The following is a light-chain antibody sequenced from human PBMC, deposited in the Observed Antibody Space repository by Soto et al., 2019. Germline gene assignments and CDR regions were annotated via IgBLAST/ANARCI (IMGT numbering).Light chain of an antibody. V-gene: IGKV1-17*01. Sequence: DLQMTQSPSSLSASVGDRVTITCRASQGIRNDLYWFQQNPAKAPERLIYAASSLQGGVPSTFSSSGSGREVTVAIRCLQSAGFAAYYCLEYYTYPWTFGDGPKVEIK. CDR3: LEYYTYPWT. CDR2: AAS. CDR1: QGIRND. J-gene: IGKJ1*01.